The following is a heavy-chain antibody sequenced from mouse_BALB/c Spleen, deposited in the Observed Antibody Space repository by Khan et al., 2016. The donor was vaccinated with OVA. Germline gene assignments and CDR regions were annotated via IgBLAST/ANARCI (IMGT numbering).Heavy chain of an antibody. Sequence: EVQLQESGPGLVKPSQSLSLTCTVTGYSITSGYAWNWIRQFPGNKLEWMGYISYSGVTSYTPSLKSRISITRDTSKNQFFLQLNSVTTEDTATYYCARGNSSGYYFDYWGQGTTLTVSS. CDR3: ARGNSSGYYFDY. CDR1: GYSITSGYA. V-gene: IGHV3-2*02. J-gene: IGHJ2*01. CDR2: ISYSGVT.